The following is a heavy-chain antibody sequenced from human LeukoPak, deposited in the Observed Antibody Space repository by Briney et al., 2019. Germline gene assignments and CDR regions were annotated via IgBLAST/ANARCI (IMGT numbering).Heavy chain of an antibody. CDR1: GFTFSSHA. CDR2: ISDSGDST. V-gene: IGHV3-23*01. Sequence: GGSLRLSCAASGFTFSSHAMSWVRQAPGKGLEWVSAISDSGDSTYYADFVKGRFTISRDDSKNTLYLQMNGLRAEDTAVYYCAKDSPVCSFWGQGTLVTVSS. J-gene: IGHJ4*02. D-gene: IGHD3-10*02. CDR3: AKDSPVCSF.